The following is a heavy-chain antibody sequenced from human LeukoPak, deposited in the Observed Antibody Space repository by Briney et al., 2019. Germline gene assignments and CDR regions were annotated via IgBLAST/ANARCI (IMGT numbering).Heavy chain of an antibody. Sequence: GGSLRLSCTASGFTFGDYAMSWFRQAPGKGLEWVGFIRSKAYGGTTEYAASVKGRFTISRDDSKSIAYLQMNSLKTEDTAVYYCTREAFSTTNWFDPWGQGTLVTVSS. J-gene: IGHJ5*02. CDR1: GFTFGDYA. CDR2: IRSKAYGGTT. D-gene: IGHD1-7*01. V-gene: IGHV3-49*03. CDR3: TREAFSTTNWFDP.